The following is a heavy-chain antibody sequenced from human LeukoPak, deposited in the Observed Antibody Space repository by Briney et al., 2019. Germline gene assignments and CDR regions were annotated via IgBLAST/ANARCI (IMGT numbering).Heavy chain of an antibody. CDR1: GGTFSSYA. V-gene: IGHV1-69*01. CDR3: ARAAKYSGSYLGNYFDY. J-gene: IGHJ4*02. Sequence: VASVKVSCKASGGTFSSYAISWVRQAPGQGFEWMGGIIPIFGTANYAQKFQGRVTITADESTSTAYMELSSLRSEDTAVYYCARAAKYSGSYLGNYFDYWGQGTLVTVSS. D-gene: IGHD1-26*01. CDR2: IIPIFGTA.